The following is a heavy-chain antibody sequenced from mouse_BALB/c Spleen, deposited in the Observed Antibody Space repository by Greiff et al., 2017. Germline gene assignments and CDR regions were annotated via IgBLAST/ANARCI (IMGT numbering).Heavy chain of an antibody. CDR3: ARYHYYAMDY. V-gene: IGHV1-82*01. J-gene: IGHJ4*01. CDR2: IYPGDGDT. Sequence: VQLQQSGPELVKPGASVKISCKASGYAFSSSWMNWVKQRPGQGLEWIGRIYPGDGDTNYNGKFKGKATLTADKSSSTAYMQLSSLTSVDSAVYFCARYHYYAMDYWGQGTSVTVSS. CDR1: GYAFSSSW.